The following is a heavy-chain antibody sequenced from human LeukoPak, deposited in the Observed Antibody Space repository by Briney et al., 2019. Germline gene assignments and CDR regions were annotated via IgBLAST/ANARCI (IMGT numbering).Heavy chain of an antibody. D-gene: IGHD2-21*02. Sequence: ASVKVSCKASGYTFTNYYMHWVRQAPGQGLEWMGIINPSGDSTSCTQKFQGRVTMTRDTSTSTVYMELSSLRSEDTAVYYCARERTMTASSTPVPYFDYWGQGTLVTVSS. CDR1: GYTFTNYY. V-gene: IGHV1-46*01. CDR2: INPSGDST. J-gene: IGHJ4*02. CDR3: ARERTMTASSTPVPYFDY.